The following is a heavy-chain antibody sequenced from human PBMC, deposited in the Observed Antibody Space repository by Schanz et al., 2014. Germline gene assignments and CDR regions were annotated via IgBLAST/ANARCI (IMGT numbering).Heavy chain of an antibody. D-gene: IGHD1-26*01. Sequence: EVQLVESGGVVVKPGGSLRLSCAASGFTFHDYTMHWVRQGPGKGLEWVYLIDRDGGNTFYADSVKGRFTISRDNSKNSLYLQMNSLTTEDTAVYYCAKDSRGSSFDMDVWGQGTTVTVSS. CDR1: GFTFHDYT. V-gene: IGHV3-43*01. CDR3: AKDSRGSSFDMDV. J-gene: IGHJ6*02. CDR2: IDRDGGNT.